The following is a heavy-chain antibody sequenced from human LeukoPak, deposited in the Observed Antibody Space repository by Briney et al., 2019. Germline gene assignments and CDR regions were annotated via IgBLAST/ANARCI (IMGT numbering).Heavy chain of an antibody. CDR1: GYTFTGFY. CDR2: INPNGGAT. J-gene: IGHJ4*02. D-gene: IGHD3-3*01. CDR3: ARLAFYDFWSGYLDS. V-gene: IGHV1-2*02. Sequence: ASVKVSCKASGYTFTGFYIHWVRQAPGQGLEYLGWINPNGGATKYTQKFQGRVTMTRDTSINTAYMELSSLRSDDTAVYYCARLAFYDFWSGYLDSWGQGTLVTVSS.